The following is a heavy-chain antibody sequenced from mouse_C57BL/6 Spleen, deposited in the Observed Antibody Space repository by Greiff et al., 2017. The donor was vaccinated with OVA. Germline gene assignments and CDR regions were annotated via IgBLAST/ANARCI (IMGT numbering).Heavy chain of an antibody. CDR3: AKNPYYYGSSYGKAMDY. J-gene: IGHJ4*01. V-gene: IGHV2-5*01. CDR2: IWRGGST. CDR1: GFSLTSYG. D-gene: IGHD1-1*01. Sequence: QVQLQQSGPGLVQPSQSLSITCTVSGFSLTSYGVHWVRQSPGKGLEWLGVIWRGGSTDYNAAFMSRLSITKDNSKSQVFFKMNSLQADDTAIYYCAKNPYYYGSSYGKAMDYWGQGTSVTVSS.